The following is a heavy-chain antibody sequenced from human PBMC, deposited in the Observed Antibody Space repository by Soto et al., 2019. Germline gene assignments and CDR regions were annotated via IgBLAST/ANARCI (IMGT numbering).Heavy chain of an antibody. Sequence: SETLSLTCTVSGGSISSGDYYWSWIRQPPGKGLEWIGYIYYSGSTYYNPSLKSRVTISVDTSKNQFSLKLSSVTAADTAVYYCASRSITMVRGVISGRLPTDYGMDVWGQGTTVTVSS. J-gene: IGHJ6*02. CDR1: GGSISSGDYY. CDR3: ASRSITMVRGVISGRLPTDYGMDV. D-gene: IGHD3-10*01. V-gene: IGHV4-30-4*01. CDR2: IYYSGST.